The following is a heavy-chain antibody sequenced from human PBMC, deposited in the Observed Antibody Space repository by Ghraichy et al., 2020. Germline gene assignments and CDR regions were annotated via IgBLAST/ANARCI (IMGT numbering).Heavy chain of an antibody. D-gene: IGHD3-16*01. V-gene: IGHV3-7*03. CDR3: ARFGAIWDSSPLGY. J-gene: IGHJ4*02. Sequence: GGSLRLSCAASGFTFSSYWMSWVRQAPGKGLEWVANIKQDGSEKYYVDSVKGRFTISRDNAKNSLYLQMNSLRAEDTAVYYCARFGAIWDSSPLGYWGQGTLVTVSS. CDR1: GFTFSSYW. CDR2: IKQDGSEK.